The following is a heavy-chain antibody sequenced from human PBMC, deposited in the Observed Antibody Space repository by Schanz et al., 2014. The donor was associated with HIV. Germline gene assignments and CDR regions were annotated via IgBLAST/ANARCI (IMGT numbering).Heavy chain of an antibody. CDR3: ARDRGSISWMGRAFDI. CDR2: MNPNSGVT. V-gene: IGHV1-2*02. J-gene: IGHJ3*02. Sequence: QVQLLQSGAELKKPGASVRVSCKTSGYAFTSYGITWVRQAPGQGLEWMGWMNPNSGVTEDAQKFQGRVTMTRDTSISTAYMEVSRLRSDDTAVYYCARDRGSISWMGRAFDIWGQGTMVTVSS. CDR1: GYAFTSYG. D-gene: IGHD2-2*01.